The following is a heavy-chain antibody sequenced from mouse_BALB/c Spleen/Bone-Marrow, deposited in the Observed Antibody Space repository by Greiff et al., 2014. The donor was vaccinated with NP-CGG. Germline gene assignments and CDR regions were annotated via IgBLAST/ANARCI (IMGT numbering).Heavy chain of an antibody. D-gene: IGHD2-1*01. CDR1: GYAFTNYF. CDR2: LNPGSGGT. Sequence: VQLQQSVAELVRPGTSVKVSCKASGYAFTNYFIEWVKQRPGQGLEWIGVLNPGSGGTNYNKKFRGKATLTADKSSSTAYMQLSSLTSDDSAVYFCARDGNWFPYWGQGTLVTVSA. V-gene: IGHV1-54*01. CDR3: ARDGNWFPY. J-gene: IGHJ3*01.